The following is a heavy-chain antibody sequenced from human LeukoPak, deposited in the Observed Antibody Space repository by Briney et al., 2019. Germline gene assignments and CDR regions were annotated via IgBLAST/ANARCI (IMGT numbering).Heavy chain of an antibody. D-gene: IGHD3/OR15-3a*01. V-gene: IGHV4-31*01. J-gene: IGHJ4*02. Sequence: SETLSLTCTVSGGSISSGGYYWSWIRQHPGKGLEWIGYIYYSGSTYYNPSLKSQVTISVDTSKNQFSLRLNSVTAADTALYYCARQLDYPYYFDYWGQGTLVTVSS. CDR1: GGSISSGGYY. CDR2: IYYSGST. CDR3: ARQLDYPYYFDY.